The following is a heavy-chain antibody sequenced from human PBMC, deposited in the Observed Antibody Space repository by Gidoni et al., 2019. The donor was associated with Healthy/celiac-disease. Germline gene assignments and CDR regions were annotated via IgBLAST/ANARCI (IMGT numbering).Heavy chain of an antibody. CDR3: AGGGYDFWSGSPMDV. J-gene: IGHJ6*02. Sequence: QVQLQESGPGLVKPSQTLSLTCTVSGGSISSGSYYWSWIRQPAGKGLEWIGRIYTSGSTNYNPSLKSRVTISVDTSKNQFSLKLSSVTAADTAVYYCAGGGYDFWSGSPMDVWGQGTTVTVSS. D-gene: IGHD3-3*01. CDR2: IYTSGST. CDR1: GGSISSGSYY. V-gene: IGHV4-61*02.